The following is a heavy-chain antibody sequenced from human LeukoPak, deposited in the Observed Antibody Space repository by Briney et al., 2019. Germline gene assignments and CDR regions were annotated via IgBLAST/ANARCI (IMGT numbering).Heavy chain of an antibody. CDR2: IYHSGST. V-gene: IGHV4-30-2*01. CDR1: GGSISSGGYY. J-gene: IGHJ5*02. CDR3: ASPSGSGIIP. D-gene: IGHD1-26*01. Sequence: SETLSLTCTVSGGSISSGGYYWSWIRQPPGKGLEWIGYIYHSGSTYYNPSLKSRVTISVDRSKNQFSLKLSSVTAADTAVYYCASPSGSGIIPWGQGTLVTVSS.